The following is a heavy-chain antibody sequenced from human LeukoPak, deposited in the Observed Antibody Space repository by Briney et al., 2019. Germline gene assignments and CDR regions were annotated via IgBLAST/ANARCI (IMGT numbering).Heavy chain of an antibody. V-gene: IGHV4-39*07. D-gene: IGHD2-21*01. J-gene: IGHJ5*02. CDR1: GGSISSSSYY. CDR2: VYYSGST. CDR3: ARPNSRLHNWFDP. Sequence: SETLSLTCTVSGGSISSSSYYWGWIRQPPGKGLEWIGNVYYSGSTYYTPSLRSRVTISVDTSKNQFSLKLSSVTAADTAVYYCARPNSRLHNWFDPWGQGTLVTVSS.